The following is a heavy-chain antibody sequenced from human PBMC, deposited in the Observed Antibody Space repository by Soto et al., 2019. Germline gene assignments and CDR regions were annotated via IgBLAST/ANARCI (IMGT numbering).Heavy chain of an antibody. Sequence: SETLSLTCTVSGGSISSGDYYWSWIRQPPGKGLEWIGYIYYSGSTYYNPSLKSRVTISVDTSKNQFSLKLSSVTAADTAVYYCARNPGYSSSWYFDYWGQGTPVTVSS. CDR2: IYYSGST. CDR3: ARNPGYSSSWYFDY. D-gene: IGHD6-13*01. J-gene: IGHJ4*02. V-gene: IGHV4-30-4*01. CDR1: GGSISSGDYY.